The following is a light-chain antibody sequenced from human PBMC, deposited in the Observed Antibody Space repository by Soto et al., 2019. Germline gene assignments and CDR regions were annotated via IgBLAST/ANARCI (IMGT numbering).Light chain of an antibody. V-gene: IGLV3-21*04. Sequence: SYELTQPPSVSVAPGKTARITCGGNNIGSKSVHWYQQKPGQAPVLVIYYDSDRPSGIPERFSGSNSGNTATLTISRVEAGDEADYYGQVWDSSSDHVVFGGGTKHTVL. CDR1: NIGSKS. J-gene: IGLJ2*01. CDR2: YDS. CDR3: QVWDSSSDHVV.